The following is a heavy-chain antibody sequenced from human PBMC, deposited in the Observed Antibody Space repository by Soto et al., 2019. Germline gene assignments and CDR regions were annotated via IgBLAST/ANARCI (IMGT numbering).Heavy chain of an antibody. V-gene: IGHV3-23*01. Sequence: GGSLKLSSAASGYPFSSYAMSWVRPDPGKGLEWVSGTTGSGDYTYYADSVKGRFTSSRDNSKNTLYLQMNGLRAEDKAVYYCAKDREATIYWGQGALVTVSS. D-gene: IGHD3-10*01. J-gene: IGHJ4*02. CDR1: GYPFSSYA. CDR2: TTGSGDYT. CDR3: AKDREATIY.